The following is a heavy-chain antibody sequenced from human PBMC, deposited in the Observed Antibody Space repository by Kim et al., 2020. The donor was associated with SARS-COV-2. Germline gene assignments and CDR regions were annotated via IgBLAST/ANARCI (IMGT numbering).Heavy chain of an antibody. Sequence: TNYNPSLKSRVTISVDTSQNQFSLKLSSVTAADTAVYYCARGSVQVNFDYWGQGTLVTVSS. J-gene: IGHJ4*02. V-gene: IGHV4-34*01. CDR3: ARGSVQVNFDY. D-gene: IGHD6-19*01. CDR2: T.